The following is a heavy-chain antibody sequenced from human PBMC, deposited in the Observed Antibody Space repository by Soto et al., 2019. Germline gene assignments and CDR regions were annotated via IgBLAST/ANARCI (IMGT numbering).Heavy chain of an antibody. CDR1: GFTFSSYS. J-gene: IGHJ4*02. V-gene: IGHV3-48*02. D-gene: IGHD3-9*01. CDR2: ISSSSSTI. CDR3: ARGYYDILTGRIDY. Sequence: GSLRLSCASSGFTFSSYSMNLVRQAPGKGLEWVSYISSSSSTIYYADSVKGRFTISRDNAKNSLYLQMNSLRDEDTAVYYCARGYYDILTGRIDYWGQGTLVTVSS.